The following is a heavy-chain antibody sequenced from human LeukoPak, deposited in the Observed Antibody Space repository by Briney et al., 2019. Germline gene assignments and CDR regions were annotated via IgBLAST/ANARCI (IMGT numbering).Heavy chain of an antibody. J-gene: IGHJ4*02. D-gene: IGHD2-2*01. V-gene: IGHV3-43D*04. CDR3: AKGMIVVVPAAPFDY. Sequence: VGSLRLSCAASGFTFDDYAMHWVRQAPGKGLEWVSLISWDGGSTYYADSVKGRFTISRDNSKNSLYLQMNSLRAEDTALYYCAKGMIVVVPAAPFDYWGQGTLVTVSS. CDR2: ISWDGGST. CDR1: GFTFDDYA.